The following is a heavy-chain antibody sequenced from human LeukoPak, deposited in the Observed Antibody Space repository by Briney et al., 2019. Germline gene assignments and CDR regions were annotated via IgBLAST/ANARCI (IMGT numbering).Heavy chain of an antibody. CDR2: ISSSSSTI. V-gene: IGHV3-48*04. D-gene: IGHD6-19*01. Sequence: PGGSLRLSCAASGFTFSSYSMNWVRQAPGKGLEWVSYISSSSSTIYYADSVKGRFTISRDNAKNSLYLQMNSLRAEDTAVYYCARDSGWYPYYFDYWGQGTLVTVSS. J-gene: IGHJ4*02. CDR1: GFTFSSYS. CDR3: ARDSGWYPYYFDY.